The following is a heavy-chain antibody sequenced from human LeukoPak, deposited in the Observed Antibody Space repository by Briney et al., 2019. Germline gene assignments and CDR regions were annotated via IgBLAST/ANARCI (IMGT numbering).Heavy chain of an antibody. J-gene: IGHJ5*02. D-gene: IGHD3-10*01. CDR3: ARGGAYRLSYFDP. Sequence: KPSETLSLTCTVSGGSISSYYWSWIRQPPGKGLEWIGYIYTSGSTNYNPSLKSRVTISVDTSKNQFSLKLSSVTAPDTAVYYCARGGAYRLSYFDPWGQGTLVTVSS. CDR2: IYTSGST. V-gene: IGHV4-4*09. CDR1: GGSISSYY.